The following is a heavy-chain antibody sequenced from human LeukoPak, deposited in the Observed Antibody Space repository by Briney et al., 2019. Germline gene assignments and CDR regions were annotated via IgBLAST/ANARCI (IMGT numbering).Heavy chain of an antibody. V-gene: IGHV3-48*01. J-gene: IGHJ4*02. CDR2: ISSSSRTI. Sequence: GGSLRLSCAASGFTFSSYSMNWVRQAPGKGLEWVSYISSSSRTIYYADSVKGRFTISRDNPKKTMYLQVDSLRAEDTAVYYCAKDHYYDSSNYYYGRPNLFDYWGQGTLVTVSS. CDR1: GFTFSSYS. CDR3: AKDHYYDSSNYYYGRPNLFDY. D-gene: IGHD3-22*01.